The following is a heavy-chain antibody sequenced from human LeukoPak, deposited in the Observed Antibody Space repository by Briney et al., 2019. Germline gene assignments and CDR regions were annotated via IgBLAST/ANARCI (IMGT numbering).Heavy chain of an antibody. CDR1: GYTFTSYD. J-gene: IGHJ4*02. Sequence: ASVKVSCKASGYTFTSYDINWVRQATGQGLEWMGWMNPNSGNTGYAQKFQGRVTMTRNTSISTAYMEPSSLRSEDTAVYYCATRRGYSGYDRIQDYWGQGTLVTVSS. D-gene: IGHD5-12*01. CDR2: MNPNSGNT. V-gene: IGHV1-8*01. CDR3: ATRRGYSGYDRIQDY.